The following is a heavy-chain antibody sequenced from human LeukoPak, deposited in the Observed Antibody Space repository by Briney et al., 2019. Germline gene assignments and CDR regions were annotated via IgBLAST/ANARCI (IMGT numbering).Heavy chain of an antibody. CDR2: ISSSGSTI. CDR3: ARVVVVPARYYYYMDV. J-gene: IGHJ6*03. CDR1: GFTFSSYS. D-gene: IGHD2-2*01. V-gene: IGHV3-48*04. Sequence: GGSLRLSCAASGFTFSSYSMNWVRQAPGKGLEWVSYISSSGSTIYYADSVKGRFTISRDNAKNSLYLQMNSLRAEDTAVYYCARVVVVPARYYYYMDVWGKGTTVTVSS.